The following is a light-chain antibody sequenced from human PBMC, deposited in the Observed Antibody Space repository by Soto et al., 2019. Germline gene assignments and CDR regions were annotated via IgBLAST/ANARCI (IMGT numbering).Light chain of an antibody. CDR2: DAS. CDR1: QSVSSY. J-gene: IGKJ2*01. CDR3: QQRSNWPSYMYT. V-gene: IGKV3-11*01. Sequence: EIVLTQSPATLSLSPGERATLSCRASQSVSSYLAWYQQKPCQAPRLLIYDASNRATGIPARFSGSGSGTDFTRTISSLEPEDFAVYYCQQRSNWPSYMYTFGQGTKLEIK.